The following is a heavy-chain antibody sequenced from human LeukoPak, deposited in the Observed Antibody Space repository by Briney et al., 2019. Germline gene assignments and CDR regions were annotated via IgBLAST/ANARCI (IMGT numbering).Heavy chain of an antibody. V-gene: IGHV3-64*01. CDR2: ISSNGGST. Sequence: GGSLRLSCAGSGFTFSSYAMHWVRQAPGKGLEYVSAISSNGGSTYYANSVKGRFTISRDNSKNTLYLQMGSLRAEDMAVYYCARGSGSFGTWGFDYWGQGTLVTVSS. CDR3: ARGSGSFGTWGFDY. D-gene: IGHD1-26*01. J-gene: IGHJ4*02. CDR1: GFTFSSYA.